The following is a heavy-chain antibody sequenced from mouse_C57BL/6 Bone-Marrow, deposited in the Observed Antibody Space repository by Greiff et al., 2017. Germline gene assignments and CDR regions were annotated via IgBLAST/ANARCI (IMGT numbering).Heavy chain of an antibody. J-gene: IGHJ3*01. D-gene: IGHD2-4*01. CDR2: IHPHSGST. CDR3: AREGITKTWFAY. CDR1: GYTFTSYW. Sequence: QVQLQQPGAELVKPGASVKLSCKASGYTFTSYWMHWVKQRPGQGLEWIGMIHPHSGSTNYNEKFKSKATLTVNKSSSTAYMQLSSLTSEDSAVYYCAREGITKTWFAYWGQGTLVTVSA. V-gene: IGHV1-64*01.